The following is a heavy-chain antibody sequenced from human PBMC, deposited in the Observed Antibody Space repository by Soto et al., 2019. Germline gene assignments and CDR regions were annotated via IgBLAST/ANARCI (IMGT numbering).Heavy chain of an antibody. V-gene: IGHV1-69*01. CDR2: IIPIFGTA. CDR3: ARMLPLATVTTQRDYYYGMDV. CDR1: GGTFSSYA. Sequence: QMQLVQSGAEVKKPGSSVKVSCKASGGTFSSYAISWVRQAPGQGLEWMGGIIPIFGTANYAQKFQGRVTITADESTSTAYMELSSLRSEDTAVYYCARMLPLATVTTQRDYYYGMDVWGQGTTVTVSS. D-gene: IGHD4-17*01. J-gene: IGHJ6*02.